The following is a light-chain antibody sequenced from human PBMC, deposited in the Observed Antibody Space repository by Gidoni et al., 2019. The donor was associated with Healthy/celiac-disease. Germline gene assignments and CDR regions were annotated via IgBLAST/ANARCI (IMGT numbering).Light chain of an antibody. CDR2: HDS. V-gene: IGLV3-1*01. J-gene: IGLJ2*01. Sequence: SYELTQPPSVSVSPGQTASITCSGDKLGDKYACWYQQKPGQSPVLVIYHDSKRPSGIPERFSGSNSGNTATLTISGTQAMDEANYYCQAWDSAQVFGGGTKLTVL. CDR1: KLGDKY. CDR3: QAWDSAQV.